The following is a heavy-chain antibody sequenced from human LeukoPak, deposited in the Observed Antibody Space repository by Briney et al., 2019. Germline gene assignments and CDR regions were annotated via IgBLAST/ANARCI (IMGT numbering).Heavy chain of an antibody. J-gene: IGHJ5*02. CDR3: ARDGLYCSGGSCYNWFDP. Sequence: SVKVSCKASGGTFISYAISWVRQAPGQGLEWMGGIIPIFGTANYAQKFQGRVTITTDESTSTAYMELSSLGSEDTAVYYCARDGLYCSGGSCYNWFDPWGQGTLVTAFS. V-gene: IGHV1-69*05. CDR1: GGTFISYA. D-gene: IGHD2-15*01. CDR2: IIPIFGTA.